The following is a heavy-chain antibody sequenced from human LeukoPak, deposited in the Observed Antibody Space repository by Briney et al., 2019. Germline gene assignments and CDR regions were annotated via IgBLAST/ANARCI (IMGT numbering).Heavy chain of an antibody. J-gene: IGHJ5*02. CDR3: ARGGSSSYNWFDP. V-gene: IGHV1-8*03. Sequence: ASVKVSCKASGYTFTSYDINWVRQATGQGLEWMGWMNPNSCNTGYAQKFQGRVTITRNTSISTAYMELSSLRSEDTAVYYCARGGSSSYNWFDPWGQGTSVTVSS. D-gene: IGHD6-13*01. CDR2: MNPNSCNT. CDR1: GYTFTSYD.